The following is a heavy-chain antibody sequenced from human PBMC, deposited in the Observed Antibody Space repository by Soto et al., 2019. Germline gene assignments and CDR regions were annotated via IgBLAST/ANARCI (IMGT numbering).Heavy chain of an antibody. D-gene: IGHD3-22*01. Sequence: SETLSLTCTVSGGSISSYYWSWIRQPPGKGLEWIGYIYYSGSTNYNPSLKSRVTISVDTSKNQFSLKLSSVTAADTAVYYCARVHYYDSSGYYNLRFDPWGQGTLVTVSS. CDR1: GGSISSYY. V-gene: IGHV4-59*01. CDR2: IYYSGST. CDR3: ARVHYYDSSGYYNLRFDP. J-gene: IGHJ5*02.